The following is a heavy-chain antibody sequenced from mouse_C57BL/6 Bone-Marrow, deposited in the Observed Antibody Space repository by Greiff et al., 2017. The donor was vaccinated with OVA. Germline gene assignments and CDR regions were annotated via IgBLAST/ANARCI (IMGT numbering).Heavy chain of an antibody. Sequence: QVQLQQPGAELVKPGASVKLSCKASGYTFTSYWMHWVKQRPGQGLEWIGMIHPNSGSTNYNEKFKSKATLTVDKSSSTAYMQLSSLTSEDSAVYYCARYATTAPYYAMDYWGQGTSVTVSS. V-gene: IGHV1-64*01. CDR2: IHPNSGST. CDR1: GYTFTSYW. D-gene: IGHD1-2*01. J-gene: IGHJ4*01. CDR3: ARYATTAPYYAMDY.